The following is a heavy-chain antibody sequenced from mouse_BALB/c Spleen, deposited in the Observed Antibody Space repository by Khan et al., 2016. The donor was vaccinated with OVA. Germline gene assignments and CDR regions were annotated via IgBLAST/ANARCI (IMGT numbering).Heavy chain of an antibody. CDR3: TRAGYGYFALDY. CDR1: GYTFSDYW. D-gene: IGHD2-10*02. Sequence: QLQQSGAELMTPGASVKISCKATGYTFSDYWIEWVKQRPGHGLAWIGEIFPGSGSTKYNEKFNGKATLTADTSSNTAYMQLSSLTSEDSGVYYCTRAGYGYFALDYWGQGTSVTVSS. CDR2: IFPGSGST. V-gene: IGHV1-9*01. J-gene: IGHJ4*01.